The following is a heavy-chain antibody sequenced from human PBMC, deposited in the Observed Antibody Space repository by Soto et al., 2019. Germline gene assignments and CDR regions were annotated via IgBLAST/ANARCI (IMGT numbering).Heavy chain of an antibody. Sequence: PGGSLRLSCVASGFTVSSKYMNWVRQVPGKGLEWVAIIYSGIGSTYYADSVKGRFTISRDDSKNTLYLQMNGLRPEDTAVYYCARGGDFWSGYSLDSWGQGTLVTVSS. CDR1: GFTVSSKY. CDR3: ARGGDFWSGYSLDS. D-gene: IGHD3-3*01. V-gene: IGHV3-53*01. CDR2: IYSGIGST. J-gene: IGHJ4*02.